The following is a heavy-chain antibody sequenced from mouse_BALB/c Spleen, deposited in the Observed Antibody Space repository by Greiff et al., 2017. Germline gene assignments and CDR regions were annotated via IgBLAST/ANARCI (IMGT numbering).Heavy chain of an antibody. CDR2: IWAGGST. V-gene: IGHV2-9*02. D-gene: IGHD2-2*01. J-gene: IGHJ3*01. CDR1: GFSLTSYG. Sequence: VQLQESGPGLVAPSQSLSITCTVSGFSLTSYGVHWVRQPPGKGLEWLGVIWAGGSTNYNSALMSRLSISKDNSKSQVFLKMNSLQTDDTAMYFWGREYGYDGAFAYWGEGTLVTVCA. CDR3: GREYGYDGAFAY.